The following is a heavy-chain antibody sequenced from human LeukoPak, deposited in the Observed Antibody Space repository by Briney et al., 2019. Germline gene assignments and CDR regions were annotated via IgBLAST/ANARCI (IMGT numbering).Heavy chain of an antibody. V-gene: IGHV3-9*01. CDR2: INWVSGNI. CDR3: AKGKDSTAYYARRYFDS. J-gene: IGHJ4*02. Sequence: GGSLRLSCAASGYTFDRDAMHWVRLAPGRGLEWVSGINWVSGNIEYADSVKGRFTISRDNARNSLYLQMNSLRPHDTALYYCAKGKDSTAYYARRYFDSWGQGTLVSVSS. CDR1: GYTFDRDA. D-gene: IGHD3-10*01.